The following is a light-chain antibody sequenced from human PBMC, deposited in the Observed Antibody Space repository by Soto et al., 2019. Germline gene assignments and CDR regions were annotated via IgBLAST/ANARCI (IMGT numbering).Light chain of an antibody. CDR2: GAS. V-gene: IGKV3-20*01. CDR3: QQYGSPIT. J-gene: IGKJ3*01. CDR1: QSVSSSY. Sequence: EIVLTQSPGTLSLSPGERATLSCRASQSVSSSYLAWYQQKPGQAPRLLIYGASSRATVIPDRFSGSGSGTDFPLTISILEPEDFAVYYWQQYGSPITFGPGTKVDIK.